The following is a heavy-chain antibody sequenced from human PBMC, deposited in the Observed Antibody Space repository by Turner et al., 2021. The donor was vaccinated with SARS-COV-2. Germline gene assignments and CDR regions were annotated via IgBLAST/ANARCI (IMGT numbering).Heavy chain of an antibody. J-gene: IGHJ6*02. CDR1: GFTFSSHG. V-gene: IGHV3-33*01. Sequence: QVQLVESGGGVVQPGRSLRLSCAASGFTFSSHGMHWVRQAAGKGLGWVAVIWYDGSNKYYADSVKGRFTISRDNSKNTLYLQMNSLRAEDTAVYYCAREGGYRDYYDSSGYNGMDVWGQGTTVTVSS. D-gene: IGHD3-22*01. CDR2: IWYDGSNK. CDR3: AREGGYRDYYDSSGYNGMDV.